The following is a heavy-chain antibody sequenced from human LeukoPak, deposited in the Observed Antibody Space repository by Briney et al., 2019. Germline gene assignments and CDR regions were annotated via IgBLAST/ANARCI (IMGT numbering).Heavy chain of an antibody. V-gene: IGHV1-18*01. CDR3: ARDLYCTNGVCYSHRIDY. J-gene: IGHJ4*02. CDR2: ISAYNGNT. CDR1: GYTFTSYG. D-gene: IGHD2-8*01. Sequence: ASVKVSCKASGYTFTSYGISWVRQAPGQGLEWMGWISAYNGNTNYAQKLQGGVTMTTDTSTSTAYMELRSLRSDDTAVYYCARDLYCTNGVCYSHRIDYWGQGTLVTVSS.